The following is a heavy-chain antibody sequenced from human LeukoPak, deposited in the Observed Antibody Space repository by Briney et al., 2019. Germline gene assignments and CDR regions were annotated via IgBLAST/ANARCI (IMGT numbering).Heavy chain of an antibody. D-gene: IGHD6-13*01. CDR2: ISYDGSNK. CDR1: GFTFSSYA. V-gene: IGHV3-30*01. J-gene: IGHJ6*03. CDR3: ARDGVAAAGTYYYYMDV. Sequence: GGSLRLSCAASGFTFSSYAMHWVRQAPGKGLEWVAVISYDGSNKYYADSVKGRFTISRDNSKNTLYLQMNSLRAEDTAVYYCARDGVAAAGTYYYYMDVWGKGTTVTVSS.